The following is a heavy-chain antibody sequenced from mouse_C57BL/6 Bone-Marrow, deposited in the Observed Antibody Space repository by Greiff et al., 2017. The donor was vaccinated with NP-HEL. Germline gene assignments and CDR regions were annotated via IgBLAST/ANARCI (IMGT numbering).Heavy chain of an antibody. V-gene: IGHV1-47*01. CDR2: FHPYNDDT. CDR1: GYTFTTYP. J-gene: IGHJ3*01. D-gene: IGHD2-4*01. Sequence: VQLQESGAELVKPGASVKMSCKASGYTFTTYPIEWMKQNHGKSLEWIGNFHPYNDDTKYNEKFKGKATLTVEKSSSTVYLELSRLTSDDSAVYYCATGYDYDEEGFAYWGQGTLVTVSA. CDR3: ATGYDYDEEGFAY.